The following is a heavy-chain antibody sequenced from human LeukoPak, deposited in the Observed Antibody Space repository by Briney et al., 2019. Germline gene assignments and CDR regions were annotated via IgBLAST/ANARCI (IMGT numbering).Heavy chain of an antibody. CDR1: GFTFSSYW. Sequence: GGSLRLSCAASGFTFSSYWMNRVRQAPGKGLEWVANIKQDGSEIYYVDSVKGRFTISRDNAKNSLYLQMNSLRAEDTALYYCVRAMDVWGKGTTVTVSS. CDR3: VRAMDV. V-gene: IGHV3-7*01. J-gene: IGHJ6*03. CDR2: IKQDGSEI.